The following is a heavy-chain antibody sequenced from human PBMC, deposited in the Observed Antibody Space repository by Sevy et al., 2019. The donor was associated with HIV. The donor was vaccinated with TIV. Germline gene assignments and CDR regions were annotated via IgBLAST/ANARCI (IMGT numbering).Heavy chain of an antibody. V-gene: IGHV3-23*01. J-gene: IGHJ1*01. Sequence: GGSLRLSCAASGFIVSNYAISWVRQAPGKGLEYVSCISKNVVTTYYANSVKGRFTISGDNSKNTVYLQMNSLRAEDTAVYYCVKDRGIASAGTEFEDWGQGTLVTVSS. D-gene: IGHD6-13*01. CDR1: GFIVSNYA. CDR2: ISKNVVTT. CDR3: VKDRGIASAGTEFED.